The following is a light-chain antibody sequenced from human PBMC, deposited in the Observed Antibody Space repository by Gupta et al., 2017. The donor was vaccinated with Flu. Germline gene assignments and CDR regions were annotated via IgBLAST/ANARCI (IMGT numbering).Light chain of an antibody. Sequence: QSMLTPPPSASRTPGQRFTISCSGSNSNIGYNTVNWYQQLPGKAPKLVIYNNHQRPSGVPDRFSGSKSGTSASLAISGVRAEDEADYYCEAWDDSLNGYVFGTGTKVSVL. CDR3: EAWDDSLNGYV. V-gene: IGLV1-44*01. CDR2: NNH. J-gene: IGLJ1*01. CDR1: NSNIGYNT.